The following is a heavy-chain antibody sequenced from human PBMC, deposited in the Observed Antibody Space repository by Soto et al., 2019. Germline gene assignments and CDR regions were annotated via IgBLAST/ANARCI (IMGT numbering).Heavy chain of an antibody. CDR1: GYTFTGYY. D-gene: IGHD3-16*01. CDR3: ARTDYLFSTLTYYFDY. CDR2: INPDNGVP. J-gene: IGHJ4*02. Sequence: ASVKVSCKASGYTFTGYYVNWAVQAPLQGLEWMGWINPDNGVPNYAQKFQGRVTLSRDTSINTAYMELSRLTSDDTAMYYCARTDYLFSTLTYYFDYWGQGTLVTVSS. V-gene: IGHV1-2*02.